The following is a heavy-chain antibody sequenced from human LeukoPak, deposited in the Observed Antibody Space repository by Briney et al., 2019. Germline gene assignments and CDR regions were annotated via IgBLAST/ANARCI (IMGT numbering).Heavy chain of an antibody. CDR3: ARDRGYSNFDY. V-gene: IGHV3-7*01. J-gene: IGHJ4*02. CDR2: MKEDGSEK. CDR1: GFTFSNYW. D-gene: IGHD4-11*01. Sequence: GSLRLSCAASGFTFSNYWMSWVRQAPGKGLEWVANMKEDGSEKNYVDSVKGRFTISRDNAQGSLYLQMNSLRAEDTAVYYCARDRGYSNFDYWGQGTLVTVSS.